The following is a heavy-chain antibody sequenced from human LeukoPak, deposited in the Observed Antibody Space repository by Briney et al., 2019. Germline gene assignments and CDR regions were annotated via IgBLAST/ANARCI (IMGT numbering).Heavy chain of an antibody. CDR2: ISAYNGNT. J-gene: IGHJ4*02. Sequence: GASVKVSCKASGYTSTSSGISWVRQAPGHGLKWMGWISAYNGNTNYAQKLQGRVTMTTDTSTSTAYMELRSLRSDDTAVYYCARVWFGELLAPDYWGQGTLVTVSS. CDR3: ARVWFGELLAPDY. CDR1: GYTSTSSG. D-gene: IGHD3-10*01. V-gene: IGHV1-18*04.